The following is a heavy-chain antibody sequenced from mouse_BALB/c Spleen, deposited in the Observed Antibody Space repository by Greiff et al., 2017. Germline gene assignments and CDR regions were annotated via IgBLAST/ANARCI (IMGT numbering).Heavy chain of an antibody. CDR2: INPSNGRT. CDR3: ARGYYGSPWFAY. V-gene: IGHV1S81*02. Sequence: QVQLQQPGAELVKPGASVKLSCKASGYTFTSYWMHWVKQRPGQGLEWIGEINPSNGRTNYNEKFKSKATLTVDKSSSTAYMQLSSLTSEDSAVYYCARGYYGSPWFAYWGQGTLVTVSA. CDR1: GYTFTSYW. J-gene: IGHJ3*01. D-gene: IGHD1-1*01.